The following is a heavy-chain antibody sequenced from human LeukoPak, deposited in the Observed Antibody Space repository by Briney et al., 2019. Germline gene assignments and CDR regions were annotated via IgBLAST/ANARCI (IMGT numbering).Heavy chain of an antibody. CDR1: GFTFSSYA. V-gene: IGHV3-30-3*01. CDR3: ARTGDSKGYSSGWYPY. Sequence: GGSLRLSCAASGFTFSSYAMHWVRQAPGKGLEWVAVISYDGSNKYYADSVKGRFTISRDNSKNTLYLQMNSLRAEDTAVYYCARTGDSKGYSSGWYPYWGQGTLVTVSS. J-gene: IGHJ4*02. D-gene: IGHD6-19*01. CDR2: ISYDGSNK.